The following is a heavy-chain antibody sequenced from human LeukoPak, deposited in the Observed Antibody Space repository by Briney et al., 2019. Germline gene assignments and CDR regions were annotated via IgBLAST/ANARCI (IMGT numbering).Heavy chain of an antibody. CDR1: GFTFSSYS. J-gene: IGHJ3*02. Sequence: PGGSLRLSCAASGFTFSSYSMNWVRQAPGKGLEWVSSISSSSSYIYYADSVKGRFTISRDNAKNSLYLQMNSLRAEDTAVYYCAKDYGGNSDDAFDIWGQGTMVTVSS. V-gene: IGHV3-21*01. CDR3: AKDYGGNSDDAFDI. D-gene: IGHD4-23*01. CDR2: ISSSSSYI.